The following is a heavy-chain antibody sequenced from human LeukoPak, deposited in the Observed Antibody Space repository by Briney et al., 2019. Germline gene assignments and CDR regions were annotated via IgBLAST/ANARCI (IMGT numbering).Heavy chain of an antibody. Sequence: GRSLRLSCAASGFTFSSHSMHWVRQAPGKGLEWVALISYDGSNKYYADSVKGRFTISRDNSKNTLYLQMNSLRAEDTAVYYCARKPHCSGGSCYQAWGQGTLVTVPS. CDR2: ISYDGSNK. CDR3: ARKPHCSGGSCYQA. D-gene: IGHD2-15*01. V-gene: IGHV3-30*03. CDR1: GFTFSSHS. J-gene: IGHJ5*02.